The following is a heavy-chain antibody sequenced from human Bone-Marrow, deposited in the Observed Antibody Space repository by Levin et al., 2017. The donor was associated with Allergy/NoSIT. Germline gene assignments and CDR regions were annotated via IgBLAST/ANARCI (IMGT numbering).Heavy chain of an antibody. J-gene: IGHJ6*02. Sequence: SQTLSLTCAVYGGSFSGYFWSWIRQAPGKGLEWIGDVNHSGSTTYNPSLKSRVTILLDTSKNQFSVELSSVTAADTGVYYCTRYRGRTSSFGMDVWGQGTQVTVS. CDR2: VNHSGST. D-gene: IGHD1-14*01. CDR1: GGSFSGYF. CDR3: TRYRGRTSSFGMDV. V-gene: IGHV4-34*01.